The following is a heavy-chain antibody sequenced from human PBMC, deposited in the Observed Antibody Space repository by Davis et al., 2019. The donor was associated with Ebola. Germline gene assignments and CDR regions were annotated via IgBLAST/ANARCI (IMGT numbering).Heavy chain of an antibody. D-gene: IGHD2-21*02. J-gene: IGHJ1*01. V-gene: IGHV3-30*02. CDR2: IRYDGSNE. Sequence: PGGSLRLSCAASGFTFSTYGMHWVRQAPGKGLEWVAFIRYDGSNEYFADSVKGRFTISRDNSKSTMYLQMNSLRAEDTAVHYCARSGGDCYSRGDCYFQHWGQGTLVTVSS. CDR1: GFTFSTYG. CDR3: ARSGGDCYSRGDCYFQH.